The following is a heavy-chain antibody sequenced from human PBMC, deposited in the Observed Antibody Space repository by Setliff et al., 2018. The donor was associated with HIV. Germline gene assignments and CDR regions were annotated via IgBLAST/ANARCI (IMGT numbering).Heavy chain of an antibody. CDR1: GHTFSNSD. Sequence: ASVKVSCKASGHTFSNSDIHWVRRVTGQGLEWMGWMNPNSGVTGYALKFHDRVTMTGDTSISTAYLELRSLTSEDTAVYYCASGKGVGGVVITDGLDVWGKGTTVTVSS. J-gene: IGHJ6*04. CDR2: MNPNSGVT. CDR3: ASGKGVGGVVITDGLDV. V-gene: IGHV1-8*02. D-gene: IGHD3-10*01.